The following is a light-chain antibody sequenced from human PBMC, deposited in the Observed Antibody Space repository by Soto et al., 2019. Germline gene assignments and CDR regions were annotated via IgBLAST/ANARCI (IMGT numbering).Light chain of an antibody. V-gene: IGLV2-11*01. CDR3: CSYAGSYTFYVV. J-gene: IGLJ2*01. Sequence: QSALTQPRSVSGSPGQTVTISCTGTSSDVGGYNYVSWYQQHPGKAPKLMIYDDSKRPSGVPDRFSGSKSGNTASLTISGLQAEDEADYYCCSYAGSYTFYVVFGGGTKVTVL. CDR1: SSDVGGYNY. CDR2: DDS.